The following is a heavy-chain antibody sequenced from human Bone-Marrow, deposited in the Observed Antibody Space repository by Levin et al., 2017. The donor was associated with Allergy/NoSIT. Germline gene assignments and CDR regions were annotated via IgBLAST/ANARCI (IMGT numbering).Heavy chain of an antibody. CDR2: IYYSGTT. D-gene: IGHD2-21*02. CDR3: ARVVVTAVVASDAFDL. CDR1: GDSISSYF. Sequence: SQTLSLTCSVFGDSISSYFWTWIRQSPGKRLEWIGYIYYSGTTNYNPSLKCRVTMSMDTSKNHFSLKLTSVTAADTALYYCARVVVTAVVASDAFDLWDQGTKVIVSS. J-gene: IGHJ3*01. V-gene: IGHV4-59*01.